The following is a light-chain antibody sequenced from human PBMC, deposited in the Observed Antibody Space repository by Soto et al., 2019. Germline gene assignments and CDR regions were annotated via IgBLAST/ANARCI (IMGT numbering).Light chain of an antibody. J-gene: IGKJ2*01. V-gene: IGKV1-33*01. CDR3: QQYDTLPYT. Sequence: DVQMTQSPPSLSASVGDRVTITCQASQDISNYLSWCQQKPGKAPKLLIYHASNLETGVPSRFSGSGSGTYFTFTISSLQPEDTATYYCQQYDTLPYTFGQGTKLEI. CDR1: QDISNY. CDR2: HAS.